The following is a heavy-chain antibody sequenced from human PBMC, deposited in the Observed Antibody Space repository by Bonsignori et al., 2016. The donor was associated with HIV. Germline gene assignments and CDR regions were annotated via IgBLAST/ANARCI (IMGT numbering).Heavy chain of an antibody. Sequence: WVRQAPGQGLEWMGGIIPIFGTANYAQKFQGRVTITADESTSTAYMELSSLRSEDTAVYYCARDPSGIAAAGTDHWGQGTLVTVSS. J-gene: IGHJ5*02. CDR2: IIPIFGTA. V-gene: IGHV1-69*01. D-gene: IGHD6-13*01. CDR3: ARDPSGIAAAGTDH.